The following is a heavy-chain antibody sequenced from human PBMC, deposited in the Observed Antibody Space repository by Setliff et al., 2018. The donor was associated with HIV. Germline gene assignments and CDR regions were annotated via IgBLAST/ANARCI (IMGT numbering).Heavy chain of an antibody. CDR1: GFSLSTDGVG. CDR3: AHRPPRGGSGAYRFDP. V-gene: IGHV2-5*02. CDR2: IYWDNDM. D-gene: IGHD2-15*01. J-gene: IGHJ5*02. Sequence: SGPTLVNPTQTLTLTCTFSGFSLSTDGVGVGWIRQPPGKALEWLVLIYWDNDMRYSPSLKRRLTITKDPPKNQVVLTMTNMDPVDTATYYCAHRPPRGGSGAYRFDPWGQGTLVTVSS.